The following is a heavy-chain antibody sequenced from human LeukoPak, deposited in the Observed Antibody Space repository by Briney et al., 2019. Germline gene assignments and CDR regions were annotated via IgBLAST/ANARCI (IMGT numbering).Heavy chain of an antibody. J-gene: IGHJ4*02. CDR1: GYTFTDYY. CDR2: INPNSGGT. V-gene: IGHV1-2*06. D-gene: IGHD3-3*01. Sequence: ASVKVSCKASGYTFTDYYVHWVRQAPGQGLEWMGRINPNSGGTNYAQNFQGRVTMTRDTSISTAYMELSRLRADDTAGYYCARDRSGYYYLGLYWGQGTLVTVSS. CDR3: ARDRSGYYYLGLY.